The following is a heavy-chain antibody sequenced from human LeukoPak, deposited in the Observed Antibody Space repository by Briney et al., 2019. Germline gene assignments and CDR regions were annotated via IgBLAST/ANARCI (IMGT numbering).Heavy chain of an antibody. J-gene: IGHJ4*02. CDR2: INHSGST. V-gene: IGHV4-34*01. CDR3: ARGLAAGTSY. D-gene: IGHD6-13*01. CDR1: GGSFSGYN. Sequence: SETLSLTCAVYGGSFSGYNWSWIRQPPGKGLEWIGEINHSGSTNYNPSLKSRVTISVDTSKNQFSLKLSSVTAADTAVHYCARGLAAGTSYWGQGTLVTVSS.